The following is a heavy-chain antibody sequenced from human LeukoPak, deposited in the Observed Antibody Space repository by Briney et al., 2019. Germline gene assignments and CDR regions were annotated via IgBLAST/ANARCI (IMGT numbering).Heavy chain of an antibody. V-gene: IGHV3-48*03. J-gene: IGHJ5*01. CDR2: ITSSGSTV. Sequence: PGGSLRLSCAASGFTFNSYEMNWVLQAPGKGLEWVSYITSSGSTVQYADSVKGRFTISRDNAKNSLYLQMNSLRAEDTAVYYCARVPLTGFSDSWGQGTLVTVSS. CDR3: ARVPLTGFSDS. CDR1: GFTFNSYE. D-gene: IGHD1-20*01.